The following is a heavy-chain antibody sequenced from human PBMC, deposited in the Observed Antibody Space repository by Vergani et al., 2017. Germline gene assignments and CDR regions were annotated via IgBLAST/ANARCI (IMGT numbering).Heavy chain of an antibody. D-gene: IGHD4-11*01. J-gene: IGHJ6*02. V-gene: IGHV1-46*01. CDR3: AREGLGTTVTLGHYGMDV. CDR2: INPSGGST. CDR1: GYTFTSYY. Sequence: QVQLVQSGAEVKKPGASVKVSCKASGYTFTSYYMHWVRQAPGQGLEWMGIINPSGGSTSYAQKFQGRVTMTRDTSTSTVYMELSSLRSEDTAVYYCAREGLGTTVTLGHYGMDVWGQGTTVTVSS.